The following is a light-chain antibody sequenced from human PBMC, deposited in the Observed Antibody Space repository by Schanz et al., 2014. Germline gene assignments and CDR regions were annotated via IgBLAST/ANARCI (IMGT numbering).Light chain of an antibody. CDR1: QSVNIN. CDR3: QQYNEWPRT. Sequence: EIVMTQSPATLSVSPGEGATLSCRASQSVNINLAWYQQKPGQPPRLLIYAASTRATGIPARFSGSGSGPEFTLTISGLQSEDFAMYYCQQYNEWPRTFGQGTRVEIK. CDR2: AAS. J-gene: IGKJ1*01. V-gene: IGKV3-15*01.